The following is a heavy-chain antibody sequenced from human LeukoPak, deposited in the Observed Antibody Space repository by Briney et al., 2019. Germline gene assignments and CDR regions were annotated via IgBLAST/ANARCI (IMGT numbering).Heavy chain of an antibody. CDR1: GFXVSSNY. J-gene: IGHJ3*02. CDR3: ASRGPGAFGRAFDI. CDR2: IYSGGST. V-gene: IGHV3-66*01. Sequence: GGSLRLSCAASGFXVSSNYMSWVRQAPGKGLEWVSVIYSGGSTYYADSVKGRFTISRDNSKNTLYLQMNSLRAEDTAVYYCASRGPGAFGRAFDIWGQGTMVTVS. D-gene: IGHD1-26*01.